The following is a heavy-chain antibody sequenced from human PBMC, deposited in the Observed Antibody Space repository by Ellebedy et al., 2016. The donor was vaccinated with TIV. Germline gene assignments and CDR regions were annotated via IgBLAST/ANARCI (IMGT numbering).Heavy chain of an antibody. Sequence: PGGSLRLSCAASGFSFSNYGMLWARQAPDKGLEWVAVISFDGTDQHHADSVKGRFTISRDNARNSLYLQMNSLRAEDTAVYYCATFRFNWNYFDSWGQGTLVTVSS. CDR2: ISFDGTDQ. CDR3: ATFRFNWNYFDS. J-gene: IGHJ4*02. V-gene: IGHV3-30*03. D-gene: IGHD1-20*01. CDR1: GFSFSNYG.